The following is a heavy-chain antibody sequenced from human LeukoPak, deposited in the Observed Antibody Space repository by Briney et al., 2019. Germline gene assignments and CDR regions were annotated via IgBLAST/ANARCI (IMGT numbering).Heavy chain of an antibody. V-gene: IGHV3-7*01. CDR3: ARIAVAGFDY. Sequence: GGSLRLSCAASGFTLSSYWMSWARQAPGKGLGWVANIKQDGSEKYYVDSVKGRFTISRDNAKNSLYLQMNSLRAEDTAVYYCARIAVAGFDYWGQGTLVTVSS. J-gene: IGHJ4*02. CDR2: IKQDGSEK. CDR1: GFTLSSYW. D-gene: IGHD6-13*01.